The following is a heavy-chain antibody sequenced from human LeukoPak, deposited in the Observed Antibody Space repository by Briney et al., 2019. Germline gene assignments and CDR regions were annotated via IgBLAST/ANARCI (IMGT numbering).Heavy chain of an antibody. CDR2: MSPNSGNT. CDR3: ARETTIPPYYFDY. V-gene: IGHV1-8*01. D-gene: IGHD3-9*01. Sequence: ASVKVSCKASGYTFTSYDITWVRQAPEQGREWMGWMSPNSGNTGYAQKCQGRVTMTRNTSITTAYMELSSLTSEDTAVYYCARETTIPPYYFDYWGLGSQVTVSP. CDR1: GYTFTSYD. J-gene: IGHJ4*02.